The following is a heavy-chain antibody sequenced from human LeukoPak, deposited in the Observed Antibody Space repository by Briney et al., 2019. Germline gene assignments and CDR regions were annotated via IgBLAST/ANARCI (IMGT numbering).Heavy chain of an antibody. CDR2: INPNSGGT. J-gene: IGHJ5*02. CDR3: ARDLAVAGTWWFDP. D-gene: IGHD6-19*01. V-gene: IGHV1-2*02. CDR1: GYTFTGYY. Sequence: ASVKVSCKASGYTFTGYYMHWVRQAPGQGLEWMGWINPNSGGTNYAQKFQGRVTMTRDTSISTAYMELGRLRSDDTAVYYCARDLAVAGTWWFDPWGQGTLVTVSS.